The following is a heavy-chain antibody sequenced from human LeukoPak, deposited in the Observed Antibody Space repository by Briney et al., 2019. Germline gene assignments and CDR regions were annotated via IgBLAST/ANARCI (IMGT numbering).Heavy chain of an antibody. J-gene: IGHJ4*02. CDR3: ARDGGQRPSGFSTVGFDY. D-gene: IGHD3-22*01. CDR1: GFTLSSSY. V-gene: IGHV3-53*01. Sequence: GGSLRLSCVASGFTLSSSYMTWVRQAPDKGLEWVSVIYSGGSTYYADSVKGRFTISRDNSKNTLYLQMNSLRAEDTAVYYCARDGGQRPSGFSTVGFDYWGQGTLVTVSS. CDR2: IYSGGST.